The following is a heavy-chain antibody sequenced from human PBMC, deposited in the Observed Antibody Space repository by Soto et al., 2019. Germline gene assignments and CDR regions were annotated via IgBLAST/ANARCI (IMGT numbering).Heavy chain of an antibody. V-gene: IGHV1-18*01. D-gene: IGHD3-22*01. CDR3: ARALYYYDNSGLAY. J-gene: IGHJ4*02. CDR2: INIYSGDA. Sequence: QVRLEQSGPEVKKTGASVKVSCKASGYTFTSYGISWVRQAPGQGLKWMGWINIYSGDANYAQSFQDRVTMTRDTSTNTVYMEMRTLRSDDTAVYYCARALYYYDNSGLAYWGQGTLVTVSS. CDR1: GYTFTSYG.